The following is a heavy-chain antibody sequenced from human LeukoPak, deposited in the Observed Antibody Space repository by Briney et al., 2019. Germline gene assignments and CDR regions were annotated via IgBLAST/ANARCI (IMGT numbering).Heavy chain of an antibody. CDR1: GFSFSSYW. V-gene: IGHV3-7*01. J-gene: IGHJ6*03. CDR3: AREHYFYHMDG. CDR2: IKQDESER. Sequence: GGSLRLSCEGSGFSFSSYWMTWVRQSPGKGPEWVANIKQDESERYTVDSVKGRFTISRDNAENSLYLQMNSLRAEDTAVYYCAREHYFYHMDGWGEGTTVTVSS.